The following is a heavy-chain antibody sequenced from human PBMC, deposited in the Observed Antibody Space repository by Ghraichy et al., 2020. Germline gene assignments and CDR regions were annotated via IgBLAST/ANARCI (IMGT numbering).Heavy chain of an antibody. CDR2: IDNSGST. CDR3: ARVRGHSSDTQLVYYLDY. J-gene: IGHJ4*02. Sequence: SETLSLTCTVSGGSISRGGYYWSWIRQHPGKGLEWIGYIDNSGSTSYNPSLKSRVIMSADTSKHQFSLRLRSVTAADTAVYYCARVRGHSSDTQLVYYLDYWGQGTLVTVSS. CDR1: GGSISRGGYY. D-gene: IGHD6-13*01. V-gene: IGHV4-31*03.